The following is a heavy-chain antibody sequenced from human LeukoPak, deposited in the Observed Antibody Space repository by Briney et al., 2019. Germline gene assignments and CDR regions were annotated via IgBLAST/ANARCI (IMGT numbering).Heavy chain of an antibody. CDR3: ARDSHWLGGTIGAFDI. CDR2: ISSSGSST. J-gene: IGHJ3*02. Sequence: GGSLRLSCAASGFSFSTSTMNWVRQAPGRGLEWVSSISSSGSSTYYADSVKGRFTISRDNAKNSLYLQINSLRAEDTALYYCARDSHWLGGTIGAFDIWGQGTMVTVSS. D-gene: IGHD3-10*01. V-gene: IGHV3-21*01. CDR1: GFSFSTST.